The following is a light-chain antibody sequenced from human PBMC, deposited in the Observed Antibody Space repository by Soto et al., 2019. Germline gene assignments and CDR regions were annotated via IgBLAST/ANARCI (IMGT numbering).Light chain of an antibody. V-gene: IGKV1-5*03. Sequence: DIQMTQSPSTLSASVGDRVTITCRASQSISSWLAWYQQKPGKAPKLLIYKASSLESGVPSRFSGSGSGTELTLTISSLQPDDFSTYYCQQYNSYPLTFGQGTKVEIK. CDR1: QSISSW. J-gene: IGKJ1*01. CDR3: QQYNSYPLT. CDR2: KAS.